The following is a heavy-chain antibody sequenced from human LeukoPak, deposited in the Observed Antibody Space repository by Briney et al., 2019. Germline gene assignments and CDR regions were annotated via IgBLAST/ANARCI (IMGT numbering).Heavy chain of an antibody. Sequence: SETLSLTCTVSGASINSGGYYWSWIRQHPGKGLEWIGYIYFSGTTSYNPSLKRRISMSVDTSKNQFSLKLSSVVAADTAVYYCARDRAGTYFDYWGQGILVTVSS. CDR3: ARDRAGTYFDY. CDR2: IYFSGTT. V-gene: IGHV4-31*03. CDR1: GASINSGGYY. J-gene: IGHJ4*02. D-gene: IGHD1-1*01.